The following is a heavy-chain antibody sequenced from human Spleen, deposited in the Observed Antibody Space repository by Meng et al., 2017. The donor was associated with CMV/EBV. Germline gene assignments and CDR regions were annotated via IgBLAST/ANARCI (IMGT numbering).Heavy chain of an antibody. D-gene: IGHD2-21*01. J-gene: IGHJ6*02. CDR3: ASNTKCYYSGMDV. V-gene: IGHV3-53*01. CDR2: IYSDNST. CDR1: GFTDSSSY. Sequence: GGSLRLSCAASGFTDSSSYMSWVRQARGQGLEWISVIYSDNSTYYADSVKGRFTISRDNSKNTLYLQMNSLRAEDTALYYSASNTKCYYSGMDVLCQGTTVTVSS.